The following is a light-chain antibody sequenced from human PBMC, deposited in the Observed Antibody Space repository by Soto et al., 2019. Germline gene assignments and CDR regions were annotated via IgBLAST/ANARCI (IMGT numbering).Light chain of an antibody. CDR1: SSDVGSYGR. J-gene: IGLJ2*01. Sequence: QSALTQSPSVSGAPGQSVTISCTWASSDVGSYGRVSWYQQTPGTAPKLIIYEVYNRPSGVPDRFSGSKSGNTASLTISGLQAEDEADYYCSSYTSSTTLLFGGGTKLTVL. CDR2: EVY. V-gene: IGLV2-18*02. CDR3: SSYTSSTTLL.